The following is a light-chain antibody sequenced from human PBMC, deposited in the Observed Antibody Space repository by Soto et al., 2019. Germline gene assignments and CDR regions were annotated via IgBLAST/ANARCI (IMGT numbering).Light chain of an antibody. CDR1: STDVGGYNY. CDR2: EVS. J-gene: IGLJ3*02. CDR3: SSYTSDSTLV. Sequence: QSALTQPASVSGSPGQSIAISCTGTSTDVGGYNYVSWYQQHPGKAPKLMIYEVSNRPSGVSNRFSGAKSGNTASLTISGXQAEDEADYYCSSYTSDSTLVFGGGTKVTVL. V-gene: IGLV2-14*01.